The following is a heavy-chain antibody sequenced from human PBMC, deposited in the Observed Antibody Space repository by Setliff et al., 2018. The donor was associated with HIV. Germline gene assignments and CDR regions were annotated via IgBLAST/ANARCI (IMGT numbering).Heavy chain of an antibody. Sequence: ASVKVSCKASGYSFTGYYIHWMRQAPGQGPEWLGWINPNSGGTNYAQKFQGRVTMTRDTSISTASMDLRSLRSDDTAFYHCARGGQNALRYFDWLPEGEYFHHWGQGTLVTVSS. CDR2: INPNSGGT. CDR3: ARGGQNALRYFDWLPEGEYFHH. CDR1: GYSFTGYY. V-gene: IGHV1-2*02. D-gene: IGHD3-9*01. J-gene: IGHJ1*01.